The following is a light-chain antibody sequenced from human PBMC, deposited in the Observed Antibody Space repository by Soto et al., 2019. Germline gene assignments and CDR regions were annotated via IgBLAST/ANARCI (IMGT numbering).Light chain of an antibody. J-gene: IGLJ2*01. CDR1: WSNIGNNA. Sequence: QPVLTQPPSVSEAPRQRVTISCSGSWSNIGNNAVNWYQQLPGKAPKLLIYYDDLLSSGVSDRFSGSKSGTSASLAISGLQSEDEADYYCALCDDNLNGVVFGGGTKVTVL. CDR2: YDD. CDR3: ALCDDNLNGVV. V-gene: IGLV1-36*01.